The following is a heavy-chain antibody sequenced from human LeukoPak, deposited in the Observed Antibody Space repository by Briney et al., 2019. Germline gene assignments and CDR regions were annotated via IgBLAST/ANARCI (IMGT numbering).Heavy chain of an antibody. J-gene: IGHJ5*02. V-gene: IGHV3-23*01. CDR1: GFTFSSYA. CDR2: ISGSGGST. CDR3: ARDGGYGDYAAIWFDP. Sequence: GGSLRLSCAASGFTFSSYAMSWVRQAPGKGLEWVSAISGSGGSTYYADSVKGRFTISRDNSKNTLYLQMNSLRAEDTAVYYCARDGGYGDYAAIWFDPWGQGTLVTVSS. D-gene: IGHD4-17*01.